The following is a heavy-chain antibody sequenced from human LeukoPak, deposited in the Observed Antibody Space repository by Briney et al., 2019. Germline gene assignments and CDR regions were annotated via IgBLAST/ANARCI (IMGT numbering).Heavy chain of an antibody. D-gene: IGHD3-16*01. CDR2: IHYSGRA. Sequence: SETLSLTCTVSRDSISGSYWTWVRQPPGQGLEWIGQIHYSGRADYNPSLKRRITISVDTSKNQMSLTLTSVTAADTAIYYCVKFGVDYDMGVRGQGTTVTVSS. J-gene: IGHJ6*02. CDR1: RDSISGSY. V-gene: IGHV4-59*01. CDR3: VKFGVDYDMGV.